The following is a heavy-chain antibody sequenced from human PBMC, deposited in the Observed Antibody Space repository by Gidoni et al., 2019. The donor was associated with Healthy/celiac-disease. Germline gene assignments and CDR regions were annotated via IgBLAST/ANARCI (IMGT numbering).Heavy chain of an antibody. CDR3: AKDLRRDYGGNSLDAFDI. D-gene: IGHD4-17*01. Sequence: EVQLLESGGGLVQPGGSLRLSCAASGFTFSSYAMCWVRQAPGKGLEWVSAISGRGGSTYYADSVKGRFTISRDNSKNTLYLQMNSLRAEDTAVYYCAKDLRRDYGGNSLDAFDIWGQGTMVTVSS. J-gene: IGHJ3*02. CDR2: ISGRGGST. CDR1: GFTFSSYA. V-gene: IGHV3-23*01.